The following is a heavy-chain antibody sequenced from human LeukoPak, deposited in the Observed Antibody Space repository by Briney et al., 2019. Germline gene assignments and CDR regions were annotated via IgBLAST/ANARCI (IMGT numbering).Heavy chain of an antibody. D-gene: IGHD3-16*01. Sequence: GGSLRLSCTASGFPYGSTSMHWVRQAPGKGLEWVSGIQRDGTSPTYADSVKGRFIISRDNARGSVYLQMNILRAEDTAVYYCSRGHYGPDYWGQGTLVTVSS. CDR3: SRGHYGPDY. CDR2: IQRDGTSP. V-gene: IGHV3-74*01. CDR1: GFPYGSTS. J-gene: IGHJ4*02.